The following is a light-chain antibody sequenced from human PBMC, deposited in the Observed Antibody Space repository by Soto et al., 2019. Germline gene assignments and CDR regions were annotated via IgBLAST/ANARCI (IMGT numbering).Light chain of an antibody. CDR2: RSG. CDR3: PAWDHALGADYV. Sequence: QSVLTQPPSTSGTPGRRVTISCSGSSPNTGSNHVYWYQRLPGTAPQLLTYRSGRRPSGVPDGFSGAGSGTSASLAISGLRSEDDSDYYCPAWDHALGADYVFGAGAKVXGL. CDR1: SPNTGSNH. J-gene: IGLJ1*01. V-gene: IGLV1-47*01.